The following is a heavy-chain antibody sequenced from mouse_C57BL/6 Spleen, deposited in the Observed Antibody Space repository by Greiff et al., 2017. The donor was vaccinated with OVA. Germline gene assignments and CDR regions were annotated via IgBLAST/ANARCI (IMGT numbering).Heavy chain of an antibody. V-gene: IGHV1-22*01. Sequence: EVKLMESGPELVKPGASVKMSCKASGYTFTDYNMHWVKQSHGKSLEWIGYINPNNGGTSYNQKFKGKATLTVNKSSSTAYMELRSLTSEDSAVYYCARNYGSSLFAYWGQGTLVTVSA. CDR3: ARNYGSSLFAY. J-gene: IGHJ3*01. CDR2: INPNNGGT. D-gene: IGHD1-1*01. CDR1: GYTFTDYN.